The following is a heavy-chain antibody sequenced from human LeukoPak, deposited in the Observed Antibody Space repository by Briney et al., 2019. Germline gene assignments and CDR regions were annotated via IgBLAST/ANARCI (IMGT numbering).Heavy chain of an antibody. D-gene: IGHD5-18*01. J-gene: IGHJ4*02. CDR3: AREGEGYSYGPDY. CDR1: GGSISSGGYY. V-gene: IGHV4-31*03. CDR2: IYYSGST. Sequence: SQTLSLTCTVSGGSISSGGYYWSWIRQHPRKGLEWIGYIYYSGSTYYNPSLKSRVTISVDTSKNQFSLKLSSVTAADTAVYYCAREGEGYSYGPDYWGQGTLVTVSS.